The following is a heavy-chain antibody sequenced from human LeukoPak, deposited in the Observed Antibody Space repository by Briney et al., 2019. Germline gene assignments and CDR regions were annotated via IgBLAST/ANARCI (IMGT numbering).Heavy chain of an antibody. D-gene: IGHD1-26*01. CDR1: GFTFSSYS. J-gene: IGHJ4*02. V-gene: IGHV3-21*01. CDR3: ARDWMAGATFRIQGPVDY. Sequence: GGSLRLSCAASGFTFSSYSMNWVRQAPGKGLEWVSSISSSSSYIYYADSVKGRFTISRDNAKNSLYLQVNSLRAEDTAVYYCARDWMAGATFRIQGPVDYWGQGTLVTVSS. CDR2: ISSSSSYI.